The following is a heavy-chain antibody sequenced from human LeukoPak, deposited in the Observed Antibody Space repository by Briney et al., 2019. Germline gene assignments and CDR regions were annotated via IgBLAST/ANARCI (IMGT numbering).Heavy chain of an antibody. V-gene: IGHV1-18*01. CDR2: MHPNSGNT. CDR1: GYTFTSYD. J-gene: IGHJ5*02. Sequence: ASVKVSCKASGYTFTSYDINWVRQATGQGLEWMGWMHPNSGNTNYAQKLQGRVTMTTDTSTSTAYMELRSLRSDDTALYYCAREGDSSGWYERAFDPWGQGTLVTVSS. CDR3: AREGDSSGWYERAFDP. D-gene: IGHD6-19*01.